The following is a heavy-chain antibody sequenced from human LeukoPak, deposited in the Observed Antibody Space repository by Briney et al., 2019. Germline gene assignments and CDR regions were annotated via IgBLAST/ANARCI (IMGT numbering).Heavy chain of an antibody. J-gene: IGHJ4*02. CDR2: IAYDGSNK. Sequence: GGSLRLSCAASGFTFRSNAMHWVRQAPGKGLEWLAVIAYDGSNKFYADSVKGRFTISRDDSKNTVYLQMNSLRAEDTAVYYCARDSMYSSGWGPFDYWGQGTLVTVSS. CDR3: ARDSMYSSGWGPFDY. V-gene: IGHV3-30*01. D-gene: IGHD6-19*01. CDR1: GFTFRSNA.